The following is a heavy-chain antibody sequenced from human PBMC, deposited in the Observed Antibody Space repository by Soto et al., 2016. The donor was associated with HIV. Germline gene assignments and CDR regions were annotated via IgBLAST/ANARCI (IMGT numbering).Heavy chain of an antibody. CDR3: AIGGCSGGTCYLAEYFRH. J-gene: IGHJ1*01. CDR2: INPNTTNT. CDR1: GYTFITSD. Sequence: QVQLVQSGAEVKKPGASVTASCKTSGYTFITSDINWIRQAPGQGLEWLGWINPNTTNTGFAQRFKGRISITGNKSISTAYMDLSSLTSEDTAVYYCAIGGCSGGTCYLAEYFRHWGQGTLVTVSS. V-gene: IGHV1-8*03. D-gene: IGHD2-15*01.